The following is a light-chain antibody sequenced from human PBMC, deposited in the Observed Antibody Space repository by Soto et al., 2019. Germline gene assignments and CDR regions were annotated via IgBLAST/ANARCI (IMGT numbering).Light chain of an antibody. CDR3: QQSYSTPTWT. CDR1: QSISSY. CDR2: AAS. V-gene: IGKV1-39*01. Sequence: DIQMTQSPSSLSASVGDRVTITFRSRQSISSYLNWYQQKPGKAPKLLIYAASSLQSGVPSRFSGSGSGTDFTLTISSLQPEDFATYYCQQSYSTPTWTFGQGTKVDI. J-gene: IGKJ1*01.